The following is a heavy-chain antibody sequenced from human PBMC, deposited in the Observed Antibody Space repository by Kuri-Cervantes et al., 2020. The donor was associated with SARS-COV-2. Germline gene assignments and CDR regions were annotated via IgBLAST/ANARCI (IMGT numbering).Heavy chain of an antibody. V-gene: IGHV5-51*01. D-gene: IGHD3-10*01. CDR3: ARISLLFTIYGMDV. J-gene: IGHJ6*02. CDR2: IYPGDSDT. CDR1: GYSFTSYW. Sequence: GGSLRLSCKGSGYSFTSYWIGWVRQMPGKGLEWMGIIYPGDSDTRYSPSFQGHVTISADKSISTAYLQWSSLKASDTAMYYCARISLLFTIYGMDVWGQGTTVTVSS.